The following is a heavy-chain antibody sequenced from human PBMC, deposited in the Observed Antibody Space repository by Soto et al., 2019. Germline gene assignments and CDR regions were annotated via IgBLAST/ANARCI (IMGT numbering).Heavy chain of an antibody. CDR2: ISYDGSNK. CDR1: GCTFSSYG. CDR3: AKDSAMAPYYYYYYRMDV. D-gene: IGHD2-2*01. Sequence: WSLRLSCAASGCTFSSYGMHWVRQAPGKXLEWVAVISYDGSNKYYADSVKGRFTISRDNSKNTLYLQMNSLRAEDTAVYYCAKDSAMAPYYYYYYRMDVWGQGTTVTVSS. J-gene: IGHJ6*02. V-gene: IGHV3-30*18.